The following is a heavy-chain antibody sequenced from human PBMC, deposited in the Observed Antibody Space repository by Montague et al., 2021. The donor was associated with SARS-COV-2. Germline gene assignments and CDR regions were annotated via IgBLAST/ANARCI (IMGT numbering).Heavy chain of an antibody. CDR1: GGSFSDCY. Sequence: SETLSLTCAVYGGSFSDCYWSWIRQPPGKGLEWIGEINHTGATNHNPSLKSRVTLSMDTSKNQFSLNLKSVTAADTAVYYCARGLIRINMAVVIFIGGQYWFDSWGQGTLVTVTS. V-gene: IGHV4-34*01. D-gene: IGHD3-22*01. J-gene: IGHJ5*01. CDR3: ARGLIRINMAVVIFIGGQYWFDS. CDR2: INHTGAT.